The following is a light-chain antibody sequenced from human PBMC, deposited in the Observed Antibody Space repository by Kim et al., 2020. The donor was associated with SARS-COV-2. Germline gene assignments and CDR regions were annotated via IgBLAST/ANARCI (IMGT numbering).Light chain of an antibody. CDR3: QQYNNWPYT. V-gene: IGKV3-15*01. J-gene: IGKJ2*01. CDR2: GAS. Sequence: YVTQGERAPLSGRASKSVSTNLAWYQQKPGQAPRLVSYGASTRATGIPAGFSGSGSGTEFTLTLSRLQSEDFAVYYCQQYNNWPYTFGQGTKLEIK. CDR1: KSVSTN.